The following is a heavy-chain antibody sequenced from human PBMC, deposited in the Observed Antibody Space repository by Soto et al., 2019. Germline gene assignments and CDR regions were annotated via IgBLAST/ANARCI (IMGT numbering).Heavy chain of an antibody. Sequence: EVQLVESGGGLVQPGRSLRLSCAASGFTFDDYAMHWVRQAPGKCLEWVTGISWNSGTIGYADSVKGRFTISRDNAKNSLYLQMNSLRTEDTALYYCARDVWSRASGPPDSWGQGTLVTVSS. D-gene: IGHD3-10*01. CDR3: ARDVWSRASGPPDS. CDR1: GFTFDDYA. J-gene: IGHJ4*02. CDR2: ISWNSGTI. V-gene: IGHV3-9*01.